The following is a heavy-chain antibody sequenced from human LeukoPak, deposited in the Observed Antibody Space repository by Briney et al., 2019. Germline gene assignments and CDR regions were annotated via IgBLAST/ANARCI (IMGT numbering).Heavy chain of an antibody. Sequence: GGSLRLSCAASGFTFSSHWMHWVRQAPGKGLVWVSRINSDGSITTYADSVKGRFTISRDNSKNTLYLQMNSLRAEDTAVYYCAKDSLGYCSGGSCYSDYWGQGTLVTVSS. CDR2: INSDGSIT. CDR3: AKDSLGYCSGGSCYSDY. CDR1: GFTFSSHW. V-gene: IGHV3-74*01. D-gene: IGHD2-15*01. J-gene: IGHJ4*02.